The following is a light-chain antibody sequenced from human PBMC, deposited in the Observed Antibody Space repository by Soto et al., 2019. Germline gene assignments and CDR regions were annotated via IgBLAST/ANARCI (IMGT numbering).Light chain of an antibody. J-gene: IGKJ2*01. CDR3: QQYDNLTPYP. V-gene: IGKV1-33*01. Sequence: IHMTHSPSSLSASLGDIVTITCQASHDISNYLNWYQQKPGKSPKLLIYDASNLETGVPSRFSGSGSGTDFTFNIRSLQPEDIAKYYCQQYDNLTPYPFSQGTKVDIK. CDR2: DAS. CDR1: HDISNY.